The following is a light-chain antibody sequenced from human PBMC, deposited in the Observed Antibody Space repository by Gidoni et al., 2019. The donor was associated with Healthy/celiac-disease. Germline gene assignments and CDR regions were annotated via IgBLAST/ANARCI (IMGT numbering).Light chain of an antibody. CDR3: QQRSNWPPLT. Sequence: IVLTQSPAPLSFSPGERATPSCRASQGVSSFLAWYQQKPGQAPRPLIYDASNRATGIPARFSGSGSGTDFTLTISSREPEDFAVYYCQQRSNWPPLTFGGGTKVEIK. CDR1: QGVSSF. J-gene: IGKJ4*01. CDR2: DAS. V-gene: IGKV3-11*01.